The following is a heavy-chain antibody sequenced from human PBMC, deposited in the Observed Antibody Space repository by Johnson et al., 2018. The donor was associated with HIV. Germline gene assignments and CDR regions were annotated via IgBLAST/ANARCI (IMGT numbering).Heavy chain of an antibody. D-gene: IGHD2-2*01. V-gene: IGHV3-53*01. CDR2: IYSGGNT. Sequence: VQLVESGGGLIQPGGSLRLSCPASGFTFSSSYMNWVRQAPGKGLEWVSVIYSGGNTYYTDSVRCRFTISSDNSRNTLYLQMNSLRAEDTAVYYCATSRVLLYQPVRPHAFDIWGQGTMVTVSS. CDR1: GFTFSSSY. CDR3: ATSRVLLYQPVRPHAFDI. J-gene: IGHJ3*02.